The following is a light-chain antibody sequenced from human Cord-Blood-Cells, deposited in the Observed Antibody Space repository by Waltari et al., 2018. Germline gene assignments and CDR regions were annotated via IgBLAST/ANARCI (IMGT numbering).Light chain of an antibody. J-gene: IGLJ2*01. CDR3: QSYDSSNHVV. CDR1: SGSIASTS. Sequence: NFMLTQPHSVSESPGKTVTISCTRSSGSIASTSVQRYQQRPGSSPTTVIYEDNQRPSGVPDRFSGSIDSSSNSASLTISGLKTEDEADYYCQSYDSSNHVVFGGGTKLTVL. CDR2: EDN. V-gene: IGLV6-57*01.